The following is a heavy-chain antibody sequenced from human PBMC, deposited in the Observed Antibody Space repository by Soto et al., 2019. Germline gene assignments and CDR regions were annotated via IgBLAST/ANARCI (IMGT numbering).Heavy chain of an antibody. Sequence: QVQLQESGPGLVRPSQTLSLTCTVSGGSISSGDYYWSWIRQAPGKGLEWIGYISNSGTAYYNPSRKSRVTISVDTSKNQFSLKLRSVTVADTAVYSCARDAWTVVRGLPISGGLDVWGQGTTVTVSS. CDR1: GGSISSGDYY. J-gene: IGHJ6*02. CDR3: ARDAWTVVRGLPISGGLDV. V-gene: IGHV4-30-4*01. D-gene: IGHD3-10*01. CDR2: ISNSGTA.